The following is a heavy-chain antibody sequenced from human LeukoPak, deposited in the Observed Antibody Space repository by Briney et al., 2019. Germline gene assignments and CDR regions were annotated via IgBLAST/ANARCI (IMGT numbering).Heavy chain of an antibody. CDR2: MNSDGGTT. Sequence: GGSLRLSCAASGFTFSNYWMHWVRQAPGKGLVWVSRMNSDGGTTTYADSVQGRFTISRDNAKNTLYLQMNGLRVEDTAVYYCARDRSGSYYKIIDYWGQGTLVTVSS. CDR3: ARDRSGSYYKIIDY. V-gene: IGHV3-74*01. J-gene: IGHJ4*02. CDR1: GFTFSNYW. D-gene: IGHD3-10*01.